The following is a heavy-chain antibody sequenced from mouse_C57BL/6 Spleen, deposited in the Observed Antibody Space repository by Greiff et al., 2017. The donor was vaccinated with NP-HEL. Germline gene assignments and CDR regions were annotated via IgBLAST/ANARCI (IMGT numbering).Heavy chain of an antibody. CDR2: IYPGDGDT. Sequence: QVQLKQSGAELVKPGASVKISCKASGYAFSSYWMNWVKQRPGKGLEWIGQIYPGDGDTNYNGKFKGKATLTADKSSSTAYMQLSSLTSEDSAVYFCARERTTVAYAMDYWGQGTSVTVSS. CDR1: GYAFSSYW. J-gene: IGHJ4*01. D-gene: IGHD1-1*01. V-gene: IGHV1-80*01. CDR3: ARERTTVAYAMDY.